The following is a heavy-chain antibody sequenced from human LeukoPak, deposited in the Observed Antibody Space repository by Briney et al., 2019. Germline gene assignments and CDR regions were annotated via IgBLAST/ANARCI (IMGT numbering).Heavy chain of an antibody. D-gene: IGHD3-22*01. CDR2: VSGGDDHT. V-gene: IGHV3-23*01. CDR1: GFTFSSYA. J-gene: IGHJ3*02. CDR3: AKIRMDSYDNSLLRAFDI. Sequence: GGSLRLSCAASGFTFSSYAMTWVRQAPGKGMEWVSAVSGGDDHTYYADPVKGRFTISRDNSKNTLYLQMNSLRAEDAAVYHCAKIRMDSYDNSLLRAFDIWGQGTKVTVSS.